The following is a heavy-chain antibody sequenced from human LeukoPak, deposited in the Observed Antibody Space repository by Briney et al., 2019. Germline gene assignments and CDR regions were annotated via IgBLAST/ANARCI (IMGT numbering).Heavy chain of an antibody. V-gene: IGHV4-34*01. J-gene: IGHJ4*02. CDR1: GGSFSGYY. CDR2: INHSGST. D-gene: IGHD3-10*01. Sequence: PSETLSLTCAVYGGSFSGYYWSWIRQPPGKGLEWIGEINHSGSTNYNPSLKSRVTISVDTSKNQFSLKLSSVTAADTAVYYCARHSYYHTLDYWGQGTLVTVSS. CDR3: ARHSYYHTLDY.